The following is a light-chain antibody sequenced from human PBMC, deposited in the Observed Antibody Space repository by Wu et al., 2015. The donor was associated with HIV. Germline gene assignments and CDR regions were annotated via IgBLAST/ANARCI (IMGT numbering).Light chain of an antibody. CDR1: QTVASSH. Sequence: EIVLTQSPGTLSLPPGERATLSCRANQTVASSHLAWYQQKPGQAPRLLIYSASSRATGIPDRFSGSGSRRDFTLTISSLEPEDFAVYFCQQFRTFGPGTKVDIK. CDR3: QQFRT. J-gene: IGKJ3*01. V-gene: IGKV3-20*01. CDR2: SAS.